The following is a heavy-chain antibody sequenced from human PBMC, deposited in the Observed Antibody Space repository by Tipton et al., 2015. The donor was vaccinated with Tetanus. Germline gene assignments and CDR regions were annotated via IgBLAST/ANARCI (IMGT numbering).Heavy chain of an antibody. D-gene: IGHD3-10*01. V-gene: IGHV4-59*01. Sequence: TLSLTCAVSRGSRSANYWSWIRQSPGKGLEWIGYIYHSGSAYYRPSLKSRATISVDTSKNQFSLKMSSVTAADTAVYYCARWGDASGSTNLYAFDIWGQGTMVSVSS. J-gene: IGHJ3*02. CDR3: ARWGDASGSTNLYAFDI. CDR2: IYHSGSA. CDR1: RGSRSANY.